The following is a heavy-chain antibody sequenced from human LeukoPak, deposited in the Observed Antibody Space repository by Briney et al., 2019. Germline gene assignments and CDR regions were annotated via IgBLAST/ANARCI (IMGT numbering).Heavy chain of an antibody. CDR1: GGSISSYY. CDR3: ARGGLDPSYFDY. Sequence: SETLSLTCTVSGGSISSYYWSWTRQPAGKGLEWIGRIYTSGSTNYNPSLKSRVTMSVDTSKNQFSLKLSSVTAADTAVYYCARGGLDPSYFDYWGQGTLVTVSS. V-gene: IGHV4-4*07. CDR2: IYTSGST. J-gene: IGHJ4*02. D-gene: IGHD6-19*01.